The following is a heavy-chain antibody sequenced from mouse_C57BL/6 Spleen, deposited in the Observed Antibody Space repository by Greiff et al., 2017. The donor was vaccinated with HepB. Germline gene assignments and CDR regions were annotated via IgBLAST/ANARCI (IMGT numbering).Heavy chain of an antibody. V-gene: IGHV1-19*01. CDR3: ASYDYDWFAY. CDR1: GYTFTDYY. Sequence: VQLQQSGPVLVKPGASVKMSCKASGYTFTDYYMNWVKQSHGKSLEWIGVINPYNGGTSYNQKFKGKATLTVDKSSSTAYMELNSLTSEDSAVYYCASYDYDWFAYWGQGTLVTVSA. D-gene: IGHD2-4*01. CDR2: INPYNGGT. J-gene: IGHJ3*01.